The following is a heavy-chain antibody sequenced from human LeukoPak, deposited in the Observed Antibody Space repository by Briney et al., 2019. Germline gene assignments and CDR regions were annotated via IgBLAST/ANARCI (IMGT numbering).Heavy chain of an antibody. Sequence: GGSLRLSCAASGFTFSRYWMNWVRQAPGKGLEWVAYIHQDGSEKYSVDSVKGRFTISRDNAKNSLYLQMNSLTAEDTAVYYCAGSARWSSGFLWDYWGQGTLVTVSS. CDR2: IHQDGSEK. CDR3: AGSARWSSGFLWDY. V-gene: IGHV3-7*01. D-gene: IGHD6-19*01. J-gene: IGHJ4*02. CDR1: GFTFSRYW.